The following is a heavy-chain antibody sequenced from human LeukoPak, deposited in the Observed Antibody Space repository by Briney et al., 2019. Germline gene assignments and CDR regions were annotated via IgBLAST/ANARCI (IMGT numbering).Heavy chain of an antibody. V-gene: IGHV1-2*02. CDR2: INPNSGGT. J-gene: IGHJ5*02. CDR3: ARDVHGDYGSGWFDP. CDR1: GYTFTGYY. Sequence: ASVKVSCKASGYTFTGYYMHWVRQAPGQGLEWMGWINPNSGGTNYAQKFQGRVTMTRDTSISTAYMELSRLRSDDTAVYYCARDVHGDYGSGWFDPWGQGTLVSVSS. D-gene: IGHD4-17*01.